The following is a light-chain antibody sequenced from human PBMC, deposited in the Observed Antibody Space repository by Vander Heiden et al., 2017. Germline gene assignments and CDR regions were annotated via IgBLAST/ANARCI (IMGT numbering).Light chain of an antibody. J-gene: IGKJ4*01. Sequence: DIQMTQSPSSLYASVGDTVTITCRASRSVANYLNWYQHKPGDAPKVLIYAASRLQSGVPSRFNGSGSGTDFTLSIFSLRPEDFATYFCQQLYSIPLTFGGGTKVEIK. CDR3: QQLYSIPLT. V-gene: IGKV1-39*01. CDR2: AAS. CDR1: RSVANY.